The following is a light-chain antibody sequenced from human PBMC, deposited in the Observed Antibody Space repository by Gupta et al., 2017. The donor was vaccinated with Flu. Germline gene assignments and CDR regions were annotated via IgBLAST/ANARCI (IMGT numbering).Light chain of an antibody. CDR3: MQALQTPPT. Sequence: IVLTQSPLSLPVTPGEPASLSCRSSQSLLHSNGYNYFDWYLQKPGQSPQLLIYLGSYRASGVPDRFSGSGSGTDFTLKISRVEAEDVGVYYCMQALQTPPTFGQGTKVEIK. V-gene: IGKV2-28*01. CDR2: LGS. CDR1: QSLLHSNGYNY. J-gene: IGKJ1*01.